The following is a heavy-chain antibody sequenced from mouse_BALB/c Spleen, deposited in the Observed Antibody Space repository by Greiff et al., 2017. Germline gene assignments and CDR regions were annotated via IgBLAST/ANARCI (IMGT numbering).Heavy chain of an antibody. CDR3: TRDRETRNAMDY. D-gene: IGHD3-3*01. CDR2: ISSGGSYT. V-gene: IGHV5-6-4*01. J-gene: IGHJ4*01. CDR1: GFTFSSYT. Sequence: EVKVVESGGGLVKPGGSLKLSCAASGFTFSSYTMSWVRQTPEKRLEWVATISSGGSYTYYPDSVKGRFTISRDNAKNTLYLQMSSLKSEDTAMYYCTRDRETRNAMDYWGQGTSVTVSS.